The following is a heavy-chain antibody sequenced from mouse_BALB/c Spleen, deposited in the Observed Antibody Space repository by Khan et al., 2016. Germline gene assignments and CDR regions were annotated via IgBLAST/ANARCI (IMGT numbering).Heavy chain of an antibody. CDR3: ARNWAVDD. V-gene: IGHV1-9*01. CDR2: ILPGSGST. Sequence: QVQLKQSGAELMKPGASVKISCRATGYTFSSYWIEWIKQRPGHGLEWIGQILPGSGSTHYNENFKGKATFTADTSSNTVYMQLSSLTSEDSAVYYCARNWAVDDWGQGTTLTVSS. D-gene: IGHD4-1*01. CDR1: GYTFSSYW. J-gene: IGHJ2*01.